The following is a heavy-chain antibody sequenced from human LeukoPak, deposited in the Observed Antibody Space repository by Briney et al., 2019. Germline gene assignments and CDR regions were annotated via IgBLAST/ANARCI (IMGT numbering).Heavy chain of an antibody. V-gene: IGHV3-7*01. D-gene: IGHD1-26*01. CDR1: GFTFSSYW. J-gene: IGHJ4*02. Sequence: GGSLRLSCAASGFTFSSYWMSWVRQAPGKGLEWVANIKQDGSEKYYVVSVKGRFTISRDNAKNSLYLQMNSLRAEDTAVYYCAREQSEYSGSYQDYWGQGTLVTVSS. CDR3: AREQSEYSGSYQDY. CDR2: IKQDGSEK.